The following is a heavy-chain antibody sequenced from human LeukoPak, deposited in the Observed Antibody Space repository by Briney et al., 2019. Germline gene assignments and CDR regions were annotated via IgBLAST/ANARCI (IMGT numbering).Heavy chain of an antibody. CDR1: GFTFSSYW. V-gene: IGHV3-74*01. CDR2: INSEGSIT. J-gene: IGHJ3*02. D-gene: IGHD3-10*02. Sequence: GGSLRLSCAASGFTFSSYWMHWVRHAPGKGLVWVSRINSEGSITSYADSVKGRFTISRDNAKNTLYLQMNSLRAEDTAVYFCAREMKLFGTDRGAFDIWGQGTMVTVSS. CDR3: AREMKLFGTDRGAFDI.